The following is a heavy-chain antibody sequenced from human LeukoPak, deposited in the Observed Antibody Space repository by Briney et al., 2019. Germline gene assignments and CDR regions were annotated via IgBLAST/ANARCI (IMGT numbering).Heavy chain of an antibody. J-gene: IGHJ4*02. Sequence: ASVKVSCKTSGYTFRDYYMHWFRQAPGQGLEWMGWINPKNGGTNYAQKFQGRVTMTRDTSFSTAYMELSRLRYDDTAVYYCARGPNTAAFDYWGQGTLVTVSS. CDR3: ARGPNTAAFDY. CDR1: GYTFRDYY. D-gene: IGHD6-13*01. V-gene: IGHV1-2*02. CDR2: INPKNGGT.